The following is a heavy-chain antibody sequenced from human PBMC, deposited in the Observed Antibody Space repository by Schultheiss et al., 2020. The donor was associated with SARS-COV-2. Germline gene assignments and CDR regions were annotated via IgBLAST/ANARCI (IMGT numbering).Heavy chain of an antibody. CDR3: ARGSVLLWFGS. Sequence: SQTLSLTCTVSGGSISSYYWSWIRQPPGKGLEWIVYIYYSGSTNYNPSLKSRVTISVDTSKNQFSLKLSSVTAADTAVYYCARGSVLLWFGSWGQGTLVTVSS. CDR1: GGSISSYY. V-gene: IGHV4-59*12. CDR2: IYYSGST. J-gene: IGHJ5*01. D-gene: IGHD3-10*01.